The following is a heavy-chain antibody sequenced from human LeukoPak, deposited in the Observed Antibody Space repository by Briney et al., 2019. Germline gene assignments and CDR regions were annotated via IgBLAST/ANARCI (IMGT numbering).Heavy chain of an antibody. D-gene: IGHD6-19*01. J-gene: IGHJ5*02. Sequence: GGSLRLSCAASGFTFSSYWMSWVRQAPGKGREWVANIKQDGSEKNYVDSVKGRFTISRDNAKNSLYLQMNSLRAEDTAVYYCGREAVDSIGWNNCLDPWGQGPWSPSPQ. CDR2: IKQDGSEK. CDR3: GREAVDSIGWNNCLDP. CDR1: GFTFSSYW. V-gene: IGHV3-7*01.